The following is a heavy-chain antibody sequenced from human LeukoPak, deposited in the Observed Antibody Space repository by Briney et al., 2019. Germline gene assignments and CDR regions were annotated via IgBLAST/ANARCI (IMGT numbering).Heavy chain of an antibody. CDR1: GFTFSSYA. D-gene: IGHD3-3*02. J-gene: IGHJ4*02. V-gene: IGHV3-23*01. CDR2: ISGSGGST. CDR3: AKGSIFGVVILDY. Sequence: GGSLRLSRAASGFTFSSYAMSWVRQAPGKGLEWVSAISGSGGSTYYADSVKGRFTISRDNSKNTLYLQMNSLRAEDTAVYYCAKGSIFGVVILDYWGQGTLVTVSS.